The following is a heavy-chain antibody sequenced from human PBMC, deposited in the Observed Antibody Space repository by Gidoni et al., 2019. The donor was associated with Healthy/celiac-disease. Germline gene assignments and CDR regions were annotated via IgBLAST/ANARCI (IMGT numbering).Heavy chain of an antibody. CDR3: ARDPGGYFDY. CDR2: IWYDGSNK. J-gene: IGHJ4*02. V-gene: IGHV3-33*01. D-gene: IGHD3-10*01. CDR1: GFTFSRDG. Sequence: QVQLVESGGGVVQPGRSLRLSCAASGFTFSRDGMHWVRQAPGKGLEWVAVIWYDGSNKYYADSVKGRFTISRDNSKNTLYLQMNSLRAEDTAVYYCARDPGGYFDYWGQGTLVTVSS.